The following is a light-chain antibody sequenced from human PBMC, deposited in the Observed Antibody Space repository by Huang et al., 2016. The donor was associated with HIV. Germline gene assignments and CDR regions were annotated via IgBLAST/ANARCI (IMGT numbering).Light chain of an antibody. J-gene: IGKJ4*01. Sequence: EIVLPQSPATLSLSPGERATLSCRASQSISNYLAWYQQKPGQAPRLLIYDAANRATGIPARFSGSGSGTDFTLAISSLESEDFAVYYCQQRSRTFGGGTKVEIK. CDR2: DAA. V-gene: IGKV3-11*01. CDR3: QQRSRT. CDR1: QSISNY.